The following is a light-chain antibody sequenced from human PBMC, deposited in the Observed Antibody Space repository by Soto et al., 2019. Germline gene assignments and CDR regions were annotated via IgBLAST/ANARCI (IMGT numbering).Light chain of an antibody. J-gene: IGLJ1*01. CDR2: DVT. CDR3: SSYAGTHIV. Sequence: QSALTQPPSASGSPGQSVAISCTGTSSDDGGYDYFSWYQQHPGKAPKLMIYDVTKRPSGVPDRFSGSKSGNTASLTVSGLQAEDEADYYCSSYAGTHIVFGTGTKVTVL. V-gene: IGLV2-8*01. CDR1: SSDDGGYDY.